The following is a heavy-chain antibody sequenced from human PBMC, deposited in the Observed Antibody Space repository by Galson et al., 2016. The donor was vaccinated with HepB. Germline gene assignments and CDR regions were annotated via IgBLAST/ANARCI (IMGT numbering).Heavy chain of an antibody. J-gene: IGHJ4*02. CDR1: GYKFANYW. Sequence: QSGAEVKKPGESLKISCKGSGYKFANYWIGWVRQMPGKGLEWMGIIYPGDLDIKYSPSFQGLVTISVDKSTSTVYLQWSSLKASDTAMYYCSRHTIHFDYWGQGTQVTVSS. CDR3: SRHTIHFDY. V-gene: IGHV5-51*01. D-gene: IGHD2-2*01. CDR2: IYPGDLDI.